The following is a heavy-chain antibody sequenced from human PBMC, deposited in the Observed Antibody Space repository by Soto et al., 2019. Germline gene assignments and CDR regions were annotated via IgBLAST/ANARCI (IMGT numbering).Heavy chain of an antibody. D-gene: IGHD5-18*01. Sequence: QVQLVQSGAEVENPGSSVKVSCKASGGTFSSDAFSWVRQAPGQGLEWMGGIIPMFGTEDYSEKFHERVTITADESTSTAYLEATSLTSADTAVYYCARAVEMATAPLTTWGQGTVVIVSS. J-gene: IGHJ5*02. CDR3: ARAVEMATAPLTT. CDR2: IIPMFGTE. V-gene: IGHV1-69*01. CDR1: GGTFSSDA.